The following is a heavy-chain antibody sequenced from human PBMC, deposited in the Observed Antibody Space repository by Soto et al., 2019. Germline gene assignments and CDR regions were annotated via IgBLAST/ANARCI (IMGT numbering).Heavy chain of an antibody. CDR2: ISHDGNNK. CDR3: ARHPDRKPKIGGFDP. V-gene: IGHV3-30*03. D-gene: IGHD3-10*01. J-gene: IGHJ5*02. CDR1: GFTFSSYG. Sequence: GGSLRLSCAASGFTFSSYGMHWVRQAPGKGLEWVAVISHDGNNKNYADSVRGRFTISRDNAKNSLYLQMNSLRAEDTAVYYCARHPDRKPKIGGFDPWGKETLVTVPS.